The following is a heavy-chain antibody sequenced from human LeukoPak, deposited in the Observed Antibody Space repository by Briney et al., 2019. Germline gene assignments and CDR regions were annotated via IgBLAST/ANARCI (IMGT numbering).Heavy chain of an antibody. J-gene: IGHJ4*02. CDR2: IIPIFGTA. D-gene: IGHD2-15*01. V-gene: IGHV1-69*05. CDR3: ARDFGASDCSGGSCYSQTFDY. CDR1: GGTFSSYA. Sequence: SSVKVSCKASGGTFSSYAISWVRQAPGQGLEWMGRIIPIFGTANYAQKFQGRVTITTDESTSTAYMELSSLRSEDTAVYYCARDFGASDCSGGSCYSQTFDYWGQGTLVTVSS.